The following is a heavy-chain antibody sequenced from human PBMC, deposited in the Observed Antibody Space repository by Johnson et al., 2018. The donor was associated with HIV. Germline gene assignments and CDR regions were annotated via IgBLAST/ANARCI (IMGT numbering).Heavy chain of an antibody. CDR2: INPRPDSA. J-gene: IGHJ3*02. CDR1: GFSFDDYN. Sequence: EVQLVESGGGEVRPGGSLRLSCVASGFSFDDYNMNWVRQAPGKGLEWVCGINPRPDSAACADSVKGRFTISRDNSKTTLYLQMNSLRDEDTAVYYCANSLLLDAFDIWGQGTMVTVSS. V-gene: IGHV3-20*04. CDR3: ANSLLLDAFDI. D-gene: IGHD2-15*01.